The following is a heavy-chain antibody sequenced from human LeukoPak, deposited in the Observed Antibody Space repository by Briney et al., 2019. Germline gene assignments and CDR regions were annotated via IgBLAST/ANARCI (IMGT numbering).Heavy chain of an antibody. V-gene: IGHV2-70*04. D-gene: IGHD4-23*01. CDR2: IDWDDDK. CDR3: ARTSDYGGNIMGFDY. J-gene: IGHJ4*02. Sequence: ESGPTLVNPTQTLTLTCTFSGFSLSTSGMRVSWLRQPPGKALEWLARIDWDDDKFYSTSLKTRLTISKDTSKNQVVLTMTNMDPVDTATYYCARTSDYGGNIMGFDYWGQGTLVTVSS. CDR1: GFSLSTSGMR.